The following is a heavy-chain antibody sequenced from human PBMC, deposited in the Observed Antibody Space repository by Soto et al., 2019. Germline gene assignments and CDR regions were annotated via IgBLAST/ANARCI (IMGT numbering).Heavy chain of an antibody. CDR3: SRGLNKAAGGACDV. V-gene: IGHV3-33*01. CDR2: VSGDGRDI. CDR1: GFPFSWAG. J-gene: IGHJ3*01. Sequence: QVQLVQSGGGAVLPGNSLRLSCAASGFPFSWAGMHWLRQTPGKGLEGVAVVSGDGRDIDYAESVRGRFSISRDNPKSTLYLKMNNLGVEDKAINYCSRGLNKAAGGACDVGGQGTQVIVSS. D-gene: IGHD3-16*01.